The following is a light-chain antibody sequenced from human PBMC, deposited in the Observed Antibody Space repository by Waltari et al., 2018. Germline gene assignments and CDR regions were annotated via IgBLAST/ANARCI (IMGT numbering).Light chain of an antibody. CDR1: RSNIGNNP. V-gene: IGLV1-44*01. J-gene: IGLJ3*02. CDR3: AARDDSLNVWV. CDR2: NDN. Sequence: QSVLPHPPSASGTPGQRVIISCSGTRSNIGNNPVTWYQQLPGTAPKVLIYNDNQRPWGVPDRFSVSKSGPSASLAISGLQSDDEADYYCAARDDSLNVWVFGGGTKVTVL.